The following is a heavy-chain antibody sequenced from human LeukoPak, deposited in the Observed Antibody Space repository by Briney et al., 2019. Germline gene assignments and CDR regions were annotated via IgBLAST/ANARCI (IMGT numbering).Heavy chain of an antibody. Sequence: NPSETLSLTCTVSGGSVRRGNYYWTWIRQPAGSGLEWIGRIYTSGTTDYNPSLRTRVTISVDASKNQFSLKLSSVTAADTAVYYCARDSSYGYFDYWGQGTLVTVSS. CDR2: IYTSGTT. CDR1: GGSVRRGNYY. J-gene: IGHJ4*02. D-gene: IGHD5-18*01. CDR3: ARDSSYGYFDY. V-gene: IGHV4-61*10.